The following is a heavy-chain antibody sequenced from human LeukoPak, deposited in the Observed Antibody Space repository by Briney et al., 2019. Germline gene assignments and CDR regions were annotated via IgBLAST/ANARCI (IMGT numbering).Heavy chain of an antibody. Sequence: SETLSLTCTVSGGSISSYFWSWIRQPPGKGLEWIGCIHYSGNNNHNPSLKSRVTISVDTSKNHFSLKLSSVTAADTAVYYCARASGYSGYDRAAEYFQHWGQGTLVTVSS. CDR1: GGSISSYF. CDR2: IHYSGNN. V-gene: IGHV4-59*01. D-gene: IGHD5-12*01. J-gene: IGHJ1*01. CDR3: ARASGYSGYDRAAEYFQH.